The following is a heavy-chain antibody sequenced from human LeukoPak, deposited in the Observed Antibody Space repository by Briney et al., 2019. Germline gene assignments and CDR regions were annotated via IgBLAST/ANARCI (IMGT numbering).Heavy chain of an antibody. Sequence: SETLSLTCAVSGDSITSTNWWTWVRQPPGQGLEWIGEISHIGTTNFNPSLKSRVSISVDKSKSQFSLNLTSVTAADTAVYYCAREAYCGGDCFFDYWGQGTLVTVSS. CDR2: ISHIGTT. D-gene: IGHD2-21*02. CDR1: GDSITSTNW. CDR3: AREAYCGGDCFFDY. V-gene: IGHV4-4*02. J-gene: IGHJ4*02.